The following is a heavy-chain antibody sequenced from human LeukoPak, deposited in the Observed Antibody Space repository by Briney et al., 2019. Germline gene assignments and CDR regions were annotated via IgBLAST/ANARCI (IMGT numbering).Heavy chain of an antibody. V-gene: IGHV3-74*01. J-gene: IGHJ4*02. CDR3: VSFYETY. CDR2: INSDGSWT. CDR1: GFTFSSYA. Sequence: GGSLRLSCTASGFTFSSYAMSWVRQAPGKGLVWVSHINSDGSWTSYADSVKGRFTISKDNAKNTVYLQMNSLRAEDTAVYYCVSFYETYWGRGTLVTVSS. D-gene: IGHD2/OR15-2a*01.